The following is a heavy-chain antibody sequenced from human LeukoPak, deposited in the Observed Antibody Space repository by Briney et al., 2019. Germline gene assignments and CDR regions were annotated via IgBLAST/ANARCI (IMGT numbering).Heavy chain of an antibody. CDR3: ARGNDAFDI. CDR1: GGSISSSSYY. V-gene: IGHV4-39*01. D-gene: IGHD3-16*01. Sequence: KPSETLSLTCTVSGGSISSSSYYWGWIRQPPGKGLEWIGSIYYSGSTYYNPSLKSRVTISVDTSKNQFSLKLSSVIAADTAVYYCARGNDAFDIWGQGTTVTVSS. J-gene: IGHJ3*02. CDR2: IYYSGST.